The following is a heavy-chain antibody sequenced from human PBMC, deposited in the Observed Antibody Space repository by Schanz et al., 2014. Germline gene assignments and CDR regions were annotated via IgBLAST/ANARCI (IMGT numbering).Heavy chain of an antibody. Sequence: EGQLAESGGGLVQPGGSLRLSCAASGFTFSSYAMSWVRQAPGKGLEWVANIKQHGNEKYYVDSVKGRFTISRDNAKISLYLQMNSLRVEDTAVYYCARDTSYGMDVWGQGTTVTVSS. V-gene: IGHV3-7*01. CDR3: ARDTSYGMDV. CDR2: IKQHGNEK. CDR1: GFTFSSYA. J-gene: IGHJ6*02.